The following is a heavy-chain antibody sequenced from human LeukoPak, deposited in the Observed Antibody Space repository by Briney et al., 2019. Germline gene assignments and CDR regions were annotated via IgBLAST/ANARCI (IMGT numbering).Heavy chain of an antibody. Sequence: TYSHYYWGWVRQPPGKGLEWLSSISSSSSNIYYADSVKGRFTVSRDNARNSLYLQMNSLRAEDTAVYYCARDLGTGYPTYWGQGTLVTVSS. CDR3: ARDLGTGYPTY. V-gene: IGHV3-21*01. CDR2: ISSSSSNI. CDR1: TYSHYY. J-gene: IGHJ4*02. D-gene: IGHD3/OR15-3a*01.